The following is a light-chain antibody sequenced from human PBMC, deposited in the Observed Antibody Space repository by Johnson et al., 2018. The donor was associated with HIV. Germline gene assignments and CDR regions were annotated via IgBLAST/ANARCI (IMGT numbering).Light chain of an antibody. CDR1: SSNIGNNY. J-gene: IGLJ1*01. CDR3: GTWDSSLRVGF. V-gene: IGLV1-51*01. CDR2: DNN. Sequence: QSVLTQPPSVSAAPGQKVTISCSVSSSNIGNNYVSWYQQLPGTAPKLVIYDNNKRPSGIPDRFSGSKSGTSATLGITGLQTGDEADYYCGTWDSSLRVGFFGTGSKVTVL.